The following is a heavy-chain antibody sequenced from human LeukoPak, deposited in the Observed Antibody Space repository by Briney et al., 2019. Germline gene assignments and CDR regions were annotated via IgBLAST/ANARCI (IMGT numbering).Heavy chain of an antibody. J-gene: IGHJ6*03. V-gene: IGHV3-30*02. D-gene: IGHD2-15*01. CDR1: GFTFSSYG. Sequence: GGSLRLSCAASGFTFSSYGMHWLRQAPGKGLEGVAFIRYDGSNKYYADSVKGRFTISRDNSKNTLYLQMNSLRAEDTAVYYCAKDRWGRSGGFYYYYYYMDVWGKGTTVTVSS. CDR2: IRYDGSNK. CDR3: AKDRWGRSGGFYYYYYYMDV.